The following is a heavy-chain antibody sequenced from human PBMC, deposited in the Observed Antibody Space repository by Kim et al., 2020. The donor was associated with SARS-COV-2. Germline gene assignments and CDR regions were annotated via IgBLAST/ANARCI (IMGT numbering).Heavy chain of an antibody. CDR3: AKDYGYSYGYLTYYYGMDV. CDR1: GFTFSSYG. D-gene: IGHD5-18*01. J-gene: IGHJ6*02. V-gene: IGHV3-30*18. CDR2: ISYDGSNK. Sequence: GGSLRLSCAASGFTFSSYGMHWVRQAPGKGLEWVAVISYDGSNKYYADSVKGRFTISRDNSKNTLYLQMNSLRAEDTAVYYCAKDYGYSYGYLTYYYGMDVWGQGTTVTVSS.